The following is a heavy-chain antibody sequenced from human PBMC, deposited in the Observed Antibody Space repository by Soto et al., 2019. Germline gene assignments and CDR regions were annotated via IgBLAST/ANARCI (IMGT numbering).Heavy chain of an antibody. J-gene: IGHJ4*02. V-gene: IGHV3-30*03. CDR3: AIGGEVGGVLGDH. CDR2: ISYDGSYQ. CDR1: GFAFNKFG. Sequence: QVQLVESGGGVVQPGTSLRLSCEASGFAFNKFGMHWVRQAPGKGLEWVAFISYDGSYQYYADSVQGRLTITRDNSMNTLNMQLNSLRREDTAVYYCAIGGEVGGVLGDHWGQGTLVTVSS. D-gene: IGHD1-26*01.